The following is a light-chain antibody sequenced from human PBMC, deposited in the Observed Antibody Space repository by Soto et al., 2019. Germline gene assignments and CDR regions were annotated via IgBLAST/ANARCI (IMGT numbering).Light chain of an antibody. CDR3: SSYTSRAALV. CDR2: DVS. J-gene: IGLJ2*01. Sequence: QSALTQPASVSGCPGQSITISCTGTSNDVGGYDYVTWYQHHPGKAPKLMIYDVSNRPSGISDRFSASKSGNTASLTISGVQAEDEAHYYCSSYTSRAALVFGGGTKLTVL. CDR1: SNDVGGYDY. V-gene: IGLV2-14*03.